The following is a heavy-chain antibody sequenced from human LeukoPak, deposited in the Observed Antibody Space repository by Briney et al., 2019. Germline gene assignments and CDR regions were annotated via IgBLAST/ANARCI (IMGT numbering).Heavy chain of an antibody. Sequence: SETLSLTCAVYGGSFSGYYWSWIRQPPGKGLEWIGEINHSGSTNYNPSLKSRVTMSVDTSKNQFSLKLSSVTAADTAVYYCARENVYSRPSGVVDYWGQGTLVTVSS. CDR3: ARENVYSRPSGVVDY. CDR1: GGSFSGYY. D-gene: IGHD6-6*01. J-gene: IGHJ4*02. V-gene: IGHV4-34*01. CDR2: INHSGST.